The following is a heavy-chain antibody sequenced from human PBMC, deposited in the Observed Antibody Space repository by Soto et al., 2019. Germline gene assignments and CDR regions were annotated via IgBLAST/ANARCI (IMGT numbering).Heavy chain of an antibody. Sequence: QLQLQESGSGLVKPSQTLSLTCAVSGGSISSGGYSWSWIRQPPGKGLEWIGYIYHSGSTYYNPSLKSRFTISVDRSKNQFSLKLSSVTAADTAVYYCARVGGYCSGGSCYSFGWFDPWGQGTLVTVSS. J-gene: IGHJ5*02. CDR1: GGSISSGGYS. CDR2: IYHSGST. D-gene: IGHD2-15*01. V-gene: IGHV4-30-2*01. CDR3: ARVGGYCSGGSCYSFGWFDP.